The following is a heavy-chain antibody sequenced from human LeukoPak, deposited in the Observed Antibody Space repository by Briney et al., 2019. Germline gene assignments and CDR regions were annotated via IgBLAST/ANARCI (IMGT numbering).Heavy chain of an antibody. Sequence: SESLSLTWPVSGGSISRSRDYWGWIRQPPGKGPQWIGSIFSRGTTYSNTSLKSRVTKSGDTSKSRFSLKLSAVTAADTAMYCCARDNQYTSDNSDYGGTNFDYWGQGTLVTVSS. CDR3: ARDNQYTSDNSDYGGTNFDY. V-gene: IGHV4-39*07. CDR1: GGSISRSRDY. CDR2: IFSRGTT. J-gene: IGHJ4*02. D-gene: IGHD4-17*01.